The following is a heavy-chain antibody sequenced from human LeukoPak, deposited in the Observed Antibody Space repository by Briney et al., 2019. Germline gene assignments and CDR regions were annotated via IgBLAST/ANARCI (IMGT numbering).Heavy chain of an antibody. D-gene: IGHD3-9*01. CDR3: KQKTAYDILTGYYHHDAFDI. J-gene: IGHJ3*02. CDR2: INPSGGST. V-gene: IGHV1-46*01. CDR1: GYTFTSYY. Sequence: ASEKDCCKASGYTFTSYYMHWVRQAPGQGPESMVIINPSGGSTSYAQKFQGRVTMHRDTSTSTVYMELSSLRSEDTAVFFFKQKTAYDILTGYYHHDAFDIWGQGTMVTVSS.